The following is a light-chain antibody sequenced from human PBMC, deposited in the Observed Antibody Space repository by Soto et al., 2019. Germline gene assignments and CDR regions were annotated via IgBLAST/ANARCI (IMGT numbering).Light chain of an antibody. V-gene: IGLV1-40*01. Sequence: QSVLTQPPSVSGAPGQRVTISCTGSSSNIGAGYDVHWYQQLLGTAPKLLIYGNSNRPSGVPDRFSGSKSDTSASLAITGLQADDEADYYCQSYDSSLSGGVFGGGTKLTVL. CDR1: SSNIGAGYD. CDR3: QSYDSSLSGGV. CDR2: GNS. J-gene: IGLJ3*02.